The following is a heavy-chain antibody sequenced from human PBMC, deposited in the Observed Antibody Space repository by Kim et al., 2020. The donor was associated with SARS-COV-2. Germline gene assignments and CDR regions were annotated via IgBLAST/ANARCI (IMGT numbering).Heavy chain of an antibody. J-gene: IGHJ3*02. CDR3: ARDLAVLLWFGEPTDAFDI. V-gene: IGHV1-18*04. CDR1: GYTFTSYG. Sequence: ASVKVSCKASGYTFTSYGISWVRQAPGQGLEWMGWISAYNGNTNYAQKLQGRVTMTTDTSTSTAYMELRSLRSDDTAVYYCARDLAVLLWFGEPTDAFDILGQGTMVTVSS. CDR2: ISAYNGNT. D-gene: IGHD3-10*01.